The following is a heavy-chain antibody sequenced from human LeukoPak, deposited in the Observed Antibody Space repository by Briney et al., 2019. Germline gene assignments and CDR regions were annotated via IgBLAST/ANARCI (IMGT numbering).Heavy chain of an antibody. CDR1: GFTFSSYA. D-gene: IGHD2-21*02. J-gene: IGHJ4*02. CDR3: ARGTAMVDY. V-gene: IGHV3-23*01. CDR2: ISNSGGST. Sequence: TGGSLRLSCAASGFTFSSYAMSWVRQAPGKGLEWVSGISNSGGSTYYADSVKGRFTISRDNAKNSLYLQMNSLRAEDTAVYYCARGTAMVDYWGQGTLVTVSS.